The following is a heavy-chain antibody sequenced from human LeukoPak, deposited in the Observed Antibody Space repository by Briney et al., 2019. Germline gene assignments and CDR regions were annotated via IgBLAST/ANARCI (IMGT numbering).Heavy chain of an antibody. Sequence: GRSLRLSCAASGFTFSDYSMNWVRQAPGKGLEWVSSISSSSTYISYTESVKGRFTISRDNAKTSLYLQMNSQRAEDTAVYYCARSSGWYASWGQGTLVTVSS. D-gene: IGHD6-19*01. CDR1: GFTFSDYS. CDR2: ISSSSTYI. V-gene: IGHV3-21*06. J-gene: IGHJ5*01. CDR3: ARSSGWYAS.